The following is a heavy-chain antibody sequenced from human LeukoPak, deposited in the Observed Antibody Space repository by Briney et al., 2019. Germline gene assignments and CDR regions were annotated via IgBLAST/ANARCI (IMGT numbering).Heavy chain of an antibody. CDR1: GGSISSGSYY. J-gene: IGHJ4*02. Sequence: PSETLSLTCTVSGGSISSGSYYWSWIRQPAGKGLEWIGRIYTSGSTNYNPTLKSRVTMSVDTSKNQFSLKLSSVTAADTAAYYCAREDGIAPSNWGQGTLVTVSS. CDR2: IYTSGST. V-gene: IGHV4-61*02. CDR3: AREDGIAPSN. D-gene: IGHD6-13*01.